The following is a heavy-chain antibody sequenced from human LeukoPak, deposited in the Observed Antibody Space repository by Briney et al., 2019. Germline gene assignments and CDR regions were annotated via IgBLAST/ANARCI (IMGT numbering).Heavy chain of an antibody. CDR1: GGSISSYY. Sequence: SETLSLTCTVSGGSISSYYWSWIRQPPGKGLEWIGYIYYSGSTNYNPSLKSRVTISVDTSKNQFSLKLSSVTAADTAVYYCARPDYDILTGSPTYFDLWGRGTLVTVSS. V-gene: IGHV4-59*08. CDR2: IYYSGST. J-gene: IGHJ2*01. CDR3: ARPDYDILTGSPTYFDL. D-gene: IGHD3-9*01.